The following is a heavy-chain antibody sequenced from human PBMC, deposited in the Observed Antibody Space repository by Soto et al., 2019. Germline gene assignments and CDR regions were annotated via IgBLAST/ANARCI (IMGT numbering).Heavy chain of an antibody. V-gene: IGHV4-34*01. D-gene: IGHD5-18*01. Sequence: SETLSLTCAVYGGSFSSYHWSWIRQTPGKGLEWTGEINHLTTTNYNPSLKSRVIISLDTPKNQFSLKLSSVTAADTAVYYCARGYDTALAPIFWGQGILVTVSS. CDR2: INHLTTT. J-gene: IGHJ4*02. CDR1: GGSFSSYH. CDR3: ARGYDTALAPIF.